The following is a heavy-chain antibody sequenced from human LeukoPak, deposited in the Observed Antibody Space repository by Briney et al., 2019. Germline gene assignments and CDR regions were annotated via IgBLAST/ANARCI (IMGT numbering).Heavy chain of an antibody. J-gene: IGHJ6*04. CDR3: AELGITMIGGV. CDR1: RSTLTGYG. Sequence: GGSLRLSCAASRSTLTGYGMHWVRQAPGKGLEWVTFIRFDGSDKKYADSVKGRFTISRDDSKNTLYLQMNSLRAEDTAVYYCAELGITMIGGVWGKGTTVTISS. V-gene: IGHV3-30*02. D-gene: IGHD3-10*02. CDR2: IRFDGSDK.